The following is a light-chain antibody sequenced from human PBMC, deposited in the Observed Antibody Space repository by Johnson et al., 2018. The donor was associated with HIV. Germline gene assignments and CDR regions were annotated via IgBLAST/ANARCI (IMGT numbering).Light chain of an antibody. CDR1: SSNIGNNY. J-gene: IGLJ1*01. CDR2: DNN. Sequence: QSVLTQPPSVSAAPGQKVTISCSGSSSNIGNNYVSWYQQLPGTAPKLLIYDNNKRPSGIPDRFSGSKSGTSATLGITGLQTGDEADYYCGTWDSSRTTSYVFGTGTKVIVV. V-gene: IGLV1-51*01. CDR3: GTWDSSRTTSYV.